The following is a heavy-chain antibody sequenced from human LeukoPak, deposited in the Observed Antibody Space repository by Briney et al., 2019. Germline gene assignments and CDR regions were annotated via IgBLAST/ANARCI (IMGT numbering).Heavy chain of an antibody. CDR2: ISANDGKI. D-gene: IGHD1-1*01. CDR1: GYTITSYG. J-gene: IGHJ4*02. CDR3: ARELHVERDDY. Sequence: GASVKVSCKASGYTITSYGISWVRQAPGQGLEWMGWISANDGKIHYSERHQGRVTMTTDTVTSTAYMELRSLRSDDTAVYYCARELHVERDDYWGQGTLVTVSS. V-gene: IGHV1-18*01.